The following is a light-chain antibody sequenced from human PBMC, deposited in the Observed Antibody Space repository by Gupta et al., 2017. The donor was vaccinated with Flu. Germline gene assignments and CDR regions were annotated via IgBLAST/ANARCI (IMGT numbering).Light chain of an antibody. V-gene: IGKV4-1*01. Sequence: DIVMTQSPDSLTVSLGARATSNCKSSHNIVYKSNIKNYLAWYQQKPGKPLKLLIYCASTRESGVPDRFRGSGAGTDFTLTISSLLAEEVAIYYCQQYDSTPWTFGQGTKVEIK. J-gene: IGKJ1*01. CDR1: HNIVYKSNIKNY. CDR2: CAS. CDR3: QQYDSTPWT.